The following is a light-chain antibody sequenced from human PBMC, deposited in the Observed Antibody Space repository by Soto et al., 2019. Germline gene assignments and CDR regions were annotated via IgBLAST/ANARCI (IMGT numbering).Light chain of an antibody. Sequence: DIQMTQSPSTLSASVGDRVTITCRASQSISTSLAWYQQKPGKAPNLLISGASNLESGVPSRFSGSGSGTEFTLTISSLQPDDFSSYYCQQYYTYSTFGKGTKVDIK. CDR2: GAS. CDR3: QQYYTYST. V-gene: IGKV1-5*01. J-gene: IGKJ1*01. CDR1: QSISTS.